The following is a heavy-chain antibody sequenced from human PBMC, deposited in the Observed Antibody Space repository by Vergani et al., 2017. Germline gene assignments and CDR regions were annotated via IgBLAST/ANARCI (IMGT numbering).Heavy chain of an antibody. CDR3: ARTASSIPHSNWFDP. Sequence: QVQLVQSGAEVKKPGASVKVSCKASGYTFTSYDINWVRQATGQGLEWMGWMNPNSGNTGNAQKFQGRVTMTRNTSISTAYMELSSLRSEDTAVYYCARTASSIPHSNWFDPWGQGTLVTVSS. J-gene: IGHJ5*02. D-gene: IGHD2-21*01. CDR1: GYTFTSYD. CDR2: MNPNSGNT. V-gene: IGHV1-8*01.